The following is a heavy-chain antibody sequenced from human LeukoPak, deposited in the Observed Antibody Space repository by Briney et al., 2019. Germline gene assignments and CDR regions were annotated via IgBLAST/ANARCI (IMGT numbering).Heavy chain of an antibody. D-gene: IGHD6-19*01. CDR3: AKGSGSGWYGWFAP. V-gene: IGHV3-23*01. CDR2: IDASGGST. CDR1: GFTFSSYA. Sequence: GGSLRLSFAASGFTFSSYAMTSGRQPPGKGLEWVSSIDASGGSTYSADSVKGRFTISRDNSKNTFFLQMNTLRAADTAVYYCAKGSGSGWYGWFAPWGQGTLATVSS. J-gene: IGHJ5*02.